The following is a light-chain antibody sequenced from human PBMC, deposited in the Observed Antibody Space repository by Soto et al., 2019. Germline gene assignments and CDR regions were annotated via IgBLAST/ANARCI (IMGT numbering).Light chain of an antibody. CDR2: QTS. CDR1: QNISSR. Sequence: EMVVTQSPATLSSFPGDRVTLSCRAGQNISSRFACYQHRPGQAPSLLIYQTSIRAAGIPARFSASGTGTDFPLTISVAPPELFGFYYLHESLLSPRTIGRGTKVDIK. V-gene: IGKV3D-11*02. J-gene: IGKJ1*01. CDR3: HESLLSPRT.